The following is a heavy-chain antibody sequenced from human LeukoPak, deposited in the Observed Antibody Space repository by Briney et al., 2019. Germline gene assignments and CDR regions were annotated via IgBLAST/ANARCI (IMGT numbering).Heavy chain of an antibody. D-gene: IGHD6-19*01. CDR1: GYTLIGYY. CDR2: INPNTGAT. V-gene: IGHV1-2*02. J-gene: IGHJ4*02. Sequence: ASVKVSCKASGYTLIGYYLHWVRQAPGQGLEWMGWINPNTGATHSAQKFQGRITMTRDTSISTAYMDLSRLRSDGTAVYYCARDRVGSGWPRPYYFEVWGQGTLVTVSS. CDR3: ARDRVGSGWPRPYYFEV.